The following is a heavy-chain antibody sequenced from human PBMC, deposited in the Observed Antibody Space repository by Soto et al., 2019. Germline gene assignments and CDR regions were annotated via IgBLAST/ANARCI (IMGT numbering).Heavy chain of an antibody. V-gene: IGHV4-59*01. CDR3: ARHYGTTFDY. CDR2: IYYSGST. Sequence: QVQLQESGPGLVKPSETLSLTCTVSGGSISSYYWSWIRQPPGKGLEWIGYIYYSGSTNYNPSLQSRVTISVDTSKNQFSLKLSSVTAADTAVYYCARHYGTTFDYWGQGTLVTVSS. CDR1: GGSISSYY. D-gene: IGHD1-7*01. J-gene: IGHJ4*02.